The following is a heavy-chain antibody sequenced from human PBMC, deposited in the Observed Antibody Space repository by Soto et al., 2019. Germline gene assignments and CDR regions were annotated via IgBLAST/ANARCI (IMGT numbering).Heavy chain of an antibody. D-gene: IGHD3-10*01. Sequence: GGSLRLSCAASGFTFSSYAMSWVRQAPGKGLEWVSAISGSGGSTYYADSVKGRFTISRDNSKNTLYLQMNSLRAEDTAVYYCAKDYGIRGVIILYVYDYWGQGTLVTVSS. V-gene: IGHV3-23*01. CDR3: AKDYGIRGVIILYVYDY. CDR2: ISGSGGST. CDR1: GFTFSSYA. J-gene: IGHJ4*02.